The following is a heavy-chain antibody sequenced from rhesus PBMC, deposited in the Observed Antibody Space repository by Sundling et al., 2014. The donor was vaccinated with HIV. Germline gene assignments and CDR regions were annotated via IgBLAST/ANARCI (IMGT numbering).Heavy chain of an antibody. CDR3: AILPVYSGSWNGGY. D-gene: IGHD6-25*01. V-gene: IGHV4-80*01. CDR2: INGNSGTT. CDR1: GASISNYW. Sequence: QVQLQESGPGLVKPSETLSLTCTVSGASISNYWWSWIRQPPGKGLEWIGEINGNSGTTNYNPSLKSRLTISRDTSKNQFSLKLNSVTAADTAVYYCAILPVYSGSWNGGYWGQGVLVTVSS. J-gene: IGHJ4*01.